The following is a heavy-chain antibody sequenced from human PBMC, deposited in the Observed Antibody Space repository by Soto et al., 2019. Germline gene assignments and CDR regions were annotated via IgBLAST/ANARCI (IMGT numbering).Heavy chain of an antibody. Sequence: GEPLKIYCKGSGYSFNSYWIGWVRQMPGKGLEWMGIIYPGHSDTRYSPSFQGQVTISADKSISTAYLQWSSLKASDTAMYYCARQPYSIAAAGYYYYYGMDVWGQGTTVTVSS. CDR1: GYSFNSYW. V-gene: IGHV5-51*01. D-gene: IGHD6-13*01. J-gene: IGHJ6*02. CDR2: IYPGHSDT. CDR3: ARQPYSIAAAGYYYYYGMDV.